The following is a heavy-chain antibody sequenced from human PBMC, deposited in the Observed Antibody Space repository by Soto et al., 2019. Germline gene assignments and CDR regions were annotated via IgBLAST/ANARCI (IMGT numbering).Heavy chain of an antibody. CDR3: ARISSSWYQVPAHTINYFDY. D-gene: IGHD6-13*01. J-gene: IGHJ4*02. CDR2: IYPGDSDT. V-gene: IGHV5-51*01. CDR1: GYSFTSYW. Sequence: LGESLKISCKGSGYSFTSYWIGWVRQMPGKGLEWMGIIYPGDSDTRYSPSFQGQVTISADKSISTAYLQWSSLKASDTAMYYCARISSSWYQVPAHTINYFDYWGQGTLVTVSS.